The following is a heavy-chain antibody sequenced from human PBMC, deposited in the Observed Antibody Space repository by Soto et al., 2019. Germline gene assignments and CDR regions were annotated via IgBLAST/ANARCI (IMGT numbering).Heavy chain of an antibody. Sequence: QVHLLLQSWAEVKKPGSSVKVSCKASGGTPSNSAISWVRQAPGQWLEWMGGIIPVFGLVKYAQNFQGRVTSTADASTNTDYMELSSLRPEDTDVSYGAGCRIVVVGCRAYYGMDVWVPVAMVTVAS. J-gene: IGHJ6*02. CDR2: IIPVFGLV. CDR1: GGTPSNSA. CDR3: AGCRIVVVGCRAYYGMDV. V-gene: IGHV1-69*01. D-gene: IGHD3-22*01.